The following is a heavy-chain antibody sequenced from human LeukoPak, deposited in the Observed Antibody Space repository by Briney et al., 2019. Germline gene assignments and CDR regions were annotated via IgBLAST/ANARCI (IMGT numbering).Heavy chain of an antibody. CDR2: IIPIFGTA. CDR3: ARDSDCTNGVCSLDY. CDR1: AGTFSSYA. D-gene: IGHD2-8*01. J-gene: IGHJ4*02. V-gene: IGHV1-69*05. Sequence: SVKVSCKASAGTFSSYAISWVRQAPGQGLEWMGGIIPIFGTANYAQKFQGRVTITTDESTSTAYMELSSLRSEDTAVYYCARDSDCTNGVCSLDYWGQGTLVTVSS.